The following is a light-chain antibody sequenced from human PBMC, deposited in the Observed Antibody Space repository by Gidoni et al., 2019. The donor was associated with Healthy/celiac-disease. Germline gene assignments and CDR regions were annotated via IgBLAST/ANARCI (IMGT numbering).Light chain of an antibody. CDR2: AAS. V-gene: IGKV1-9*01. CDR1: QGLSSY. Sequence: DIQLTQSPSFLSASVGDRVTITCRASQGLSSYLAWYQQKPGKAPKLLIYAASTLQSGVPSRFSGSGSGTEFTLTISSLQPEDFATYYCQQLNSFGPGTKVDSK. CDR3: QQLNS. J-gene: IGKJ3*01.